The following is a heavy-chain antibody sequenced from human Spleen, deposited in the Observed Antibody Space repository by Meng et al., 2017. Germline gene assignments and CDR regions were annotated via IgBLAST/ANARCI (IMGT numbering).Heavy chain of an antibody. J-gene: IGHJ3*02. D-gene: IGHD3-22*01. CDR3: AGTMIVVTGAFDI. CDR2: IYYSGST. Sequence: SETLSLTCTVSGGSISSYYWSWIRQPPGKGLEWIGYIYYSGSTNYNPSLKSRVTISVDTSKNQFSLKLSSVTAADTAVYYCAGTMIVVTGAFDIWGQGKRV. V-gene: IGHV4-59*01. CDR1: GGSISSYY.